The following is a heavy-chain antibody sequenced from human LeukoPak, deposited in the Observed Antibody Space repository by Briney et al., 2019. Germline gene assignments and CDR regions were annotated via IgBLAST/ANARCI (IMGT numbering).Heavy chain of an antibody. CDR2: ISSSSDYK. Sequence: GGSLRLSCAASGFTFNSHSMNWVRQAPGKGLEWVSSISSSSDYKYYADSVKGRFTISRDNAKNTLYLHMSNLRAEDTAVYYCAREAYGPDYYMDVWGKGTTVTISS. J-gene: IGHJ6*03. V-gene: IGHV3-21*01. CDR1: GFTFNSHS. CDR3: AREAYGPDYYMDV. D-gene: IGHD3-10*01.